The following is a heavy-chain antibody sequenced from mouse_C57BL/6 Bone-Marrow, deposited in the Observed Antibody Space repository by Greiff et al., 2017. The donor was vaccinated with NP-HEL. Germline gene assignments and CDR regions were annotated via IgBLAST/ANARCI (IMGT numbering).Heavy chain of an antibody. CDR1: GFTFSDYY. Sequence: EVQVVESGGGLVQPGGSLKLSCAASGFTFSDYYMYWVRQTPEKRLEWVAYISNGGGSTYYPDTVKGRFTISRDNAKNTLYLQMSRLKAEDTAMYYCARQGGKRYFDVWGTGTTVTVSS. CDR2: ISNGGGST. V-gene: IGHV5-12*01. D-gene: IGHD1-1*02. J-gene: IGHJ1*03. CDR3: ARQGGKRYFDV.